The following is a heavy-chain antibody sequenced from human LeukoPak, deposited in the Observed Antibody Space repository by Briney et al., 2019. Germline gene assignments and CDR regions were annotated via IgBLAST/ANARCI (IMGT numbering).Heavy chain of an antibody. V-gene: IGHV4-4*02. D-gene: IGHD2-8*01. CDR1: GGSISTTNW. J-gene: IGHJ4*02. CDR3: SRENGAFSPFGF. CDR2: ISLSGLT. Sequence: PSETLSLTCGVSGGSISTTNWWSWVRQSPGQGLEWIGEISLSGLTNYSPSLSGRVTMSLDKPKNQLSLNLSSVTAADTAVYYCSRENGAFSPFGFWGQGTLVTVPS.